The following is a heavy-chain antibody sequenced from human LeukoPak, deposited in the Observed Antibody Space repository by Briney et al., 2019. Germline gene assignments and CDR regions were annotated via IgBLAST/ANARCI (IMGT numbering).Heavy chain of an antibody. CDR1: GFTFGDYA. Sequence: GRSLRLSCTASGFTFGDYAMSWVRQAPGKGLEWVGFIRSKAYGGTTEYAASVKGRFTISRDDSKSIAYLQMNSLKTEDTAVYYCTRGQVRITMVRGAPYYFDYWGQGTLVTVSS. J-gene: IGHJ4*02. D-gene: IGHD3-10*01. V-gene: IGHV3-49*04. CDR3: TRGQVRITMVRGAPYYFDY. CDR2: IRSKAYGGTT.